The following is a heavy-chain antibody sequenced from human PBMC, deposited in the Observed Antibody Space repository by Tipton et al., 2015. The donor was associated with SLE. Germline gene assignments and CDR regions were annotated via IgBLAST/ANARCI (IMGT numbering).Heavy chain of an antibody. V-gene: IGHV4-4*07. D-gene: IGHD5-18*01. CDR3: ASLTIDTASFDY. Sequence: TLSLTCTVSGGSISSYYWSWIRQPAGKGLEWIGRIYTSGSTYYNPSLKSRVTISVDTSKNQFSLKLSSVTAADTAVYYCASLTIDTASFDYWGQGTLVTVSS. CDR2: IYTSGST. J-gene: IGHJ4*02. CDR1: GGSISSYY.